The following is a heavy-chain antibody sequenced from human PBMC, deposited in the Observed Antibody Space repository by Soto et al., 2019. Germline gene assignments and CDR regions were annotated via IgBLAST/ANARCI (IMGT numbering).Heavy chain of an antibody. CDR3: ARTKYDFWSGYQDYYYYYMDV. CDR2: ISSNGGST. CDR1: GFTFSSYA. J-gene: IGHJ6*03. D-gene: IGHD3-3*01. V-gene: IGHV3-64*01. Sequence: EVQLVESAGGLVQPGGSLRLSCAASGFTFSSYAMHWVRQAPGKGLEYVSAISSNGGSTYYANSVKGRFTISRDNSKNTLYLQMGSLRAEDMAVYYCARTKYDFWSGYQDYYYYYMDVWGKGTTVTVSS.